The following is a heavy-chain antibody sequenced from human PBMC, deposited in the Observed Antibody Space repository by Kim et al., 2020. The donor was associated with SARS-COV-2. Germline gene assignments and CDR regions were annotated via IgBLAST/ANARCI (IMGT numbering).Heavy chain of an antibody. CDR2: IIPILGIA. D-gene: IGHD3-10*01. V-gene: IGHV1-69*04. CDR1: GGTFSSYA. Sequence: SVKVSCKASGGTFSSYAISWVRQAPGQGLEWMGRIIPILGIANYAQKFQGRVTITADKSTSTAYMELSSLRSEDTAVYYCARVSLTMVRGTSIDYWGQGTLVTVSS. J-gene: IGHJ4*02. CDR3: ARVSLTMVRGTSIDY.